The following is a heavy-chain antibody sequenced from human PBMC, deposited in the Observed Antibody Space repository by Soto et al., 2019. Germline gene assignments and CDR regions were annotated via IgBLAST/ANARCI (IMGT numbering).Heavy chain of an antibody. D-gene: IGHD5-18*01. Sequence: ASVKVSFKASGYTFTSYYMHWVRQAPGQGLEWMGIINPSGGSTSYAQKFQGRVTMTRDTSTSTVYMELSSLRSEDTAVYYCARGTWIQLSLYYFDYWGQGTLVTVSS. CDR3: ARGTWIQLSLYYFDY. CDR2: INPSGGST. CDR1: GYTFTSYY. V-gene: IGHV1-46*01. J-gene: IGHJ4*02.